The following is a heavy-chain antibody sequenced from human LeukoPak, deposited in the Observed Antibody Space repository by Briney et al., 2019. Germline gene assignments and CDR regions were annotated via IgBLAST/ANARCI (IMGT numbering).Heavy chain of an antibody. Sequence: GASVKVSRKPSGYTFTGYYMHWVRQAPGLGLEWMGWINPNSGDTNYAQKFQGRVTMTRDTSISTAYMELSRLRSDDTAVYYCAREQDIGMVSALDYWGQGTLVTVSS. V-gene: IGHV1-2*02. D-gene: IGHD5-18*01. CDR2: INPNSGDT. CDR1: GYTFTGYY. CDR3: AREQDIGMVSALDY. J-gene: IGHJ4*02.